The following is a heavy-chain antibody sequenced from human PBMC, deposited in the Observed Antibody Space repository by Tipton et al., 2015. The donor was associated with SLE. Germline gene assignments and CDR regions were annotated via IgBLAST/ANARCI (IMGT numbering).Heavy chain of an antibody. V-gene: IGHV4-39*07. CDR2: IYYSGST. CDR1: GGSISSSSYY. Sequence: LRLSCTVSGGSISSSSYYWGWIRQPPGKGLEWIGSIYYSGSTYYNPSLKSRVTISVDTSKNQFSLKLSSVTAADTAVYYCARGDCSGGSCSSPVYYYYYGMDVWGQGTTVTVSS. CDR3: ARGDCSGGSCSSPVYYYYYGMDV. J-gene: IGHJ6*02. D-gene: IGHD2-15*01.